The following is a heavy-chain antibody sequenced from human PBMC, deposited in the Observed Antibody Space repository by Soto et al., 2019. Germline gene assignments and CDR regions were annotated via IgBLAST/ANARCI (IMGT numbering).Heavy chain of an antibody. CDR2: IYYSGST. J-gene: IGHJ4*02. Sequence: SETRSLTCPVSGWSISPSSYYLGWIRQPPGKGLEWIGSIYYSGSTYYNPSLKSRVTISVDTSKNQFSLKLSSVTAADTAVYYCARHTPAISISDHWGQGTLVTVSS. CDR1: GWSISPSSYY. CDR3: ARHTPAISISDH. V-gene: IGHV4-39*01. D-gene: IGHD2-15*01.